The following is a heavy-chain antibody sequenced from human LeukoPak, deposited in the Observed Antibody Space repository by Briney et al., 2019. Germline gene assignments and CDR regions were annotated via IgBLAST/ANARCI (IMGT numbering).Heavy chain of an antibody. CDR1: GFTFSSYA. V-gene: IGHV3-30-3*01. Sequence: GGSLRLSCAASGFTFSSYAMHWVRQAPGKGLEWVAVISYDGSNKYYADSVKGRFTISRDNSKNTLYLQMNSLRAEDTAVYYCARDAQNQLPLSGREAAGYYMDVWGKGTTVTVSS. CDR2: ISYDGSNK. J-gene: IGHJ6*03. D-gene: IGHD2-2*01. CDR3: ARDAQNQLPLSGREAAGYYMDV.